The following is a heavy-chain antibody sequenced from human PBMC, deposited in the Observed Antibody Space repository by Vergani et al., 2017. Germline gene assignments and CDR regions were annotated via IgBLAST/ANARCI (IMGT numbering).Heavy chain of an antibody. CDR2: ISSSSSTI. CDR3: ARGVVVITTYNWFDP. Sequence: EVQLLESGGGLVQPGGSLRLSCAASGFTFSSYAMSWVRQAPGKGLEWVSYISSSSSTIYYADSVKDRFTISRDNAKNSLYLQMNSLRAEDTAVYYCARGVVVITTYNWFDPWGQGTLVTVSS. D-gene: IGHD3-22*01. CDR1: GFTFSSYA. J-gene: IGHJ5*02. V-gene: IGHV3-48*01.